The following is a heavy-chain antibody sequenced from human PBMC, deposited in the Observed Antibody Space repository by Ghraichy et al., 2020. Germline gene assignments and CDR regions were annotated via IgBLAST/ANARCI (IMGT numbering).Heavy chain of an antibody. CDR1: GGSISSSSYY. D-gene: IGHD6-13*01. CDR2: IYYSGST. J-gene: IGHJ5*02. V-gene: IGHV4-39*01. Sequence: GSLRLSCTVSGGSISSSSYYWGWIRQPPGKGLEWIGSIYYSGSTYYNPSLKSRVTISVDTSKNQFSLKLSSVTAADTAVYYCAGHPLAAAADKNWFDPWGQGTLVTVSS. CDR3: AGHPLAAAADKNWFDP.